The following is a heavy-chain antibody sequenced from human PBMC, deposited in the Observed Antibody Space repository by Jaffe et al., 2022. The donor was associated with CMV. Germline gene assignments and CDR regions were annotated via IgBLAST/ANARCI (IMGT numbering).Heavy chain of an antibody. Sequence: QVQLVQSGAEVKKPGSSVKVSCKASGGTFSSYAISWVRQAPGQGLEWMGGIIPIFGTANYAQKFQGRVTITADESTSTAYMELSSLRSEDTAVYYCARDRAPVRGVPFLDGMDVWGQGTTVTVSS. CDR3: ARDRAPVRGVPFLDGMDV. CDR1: GGTFSSYA. J-gene: IGHJ6*02. V-gene: IGHV1-69*01. D-gene: IGHD3-10*01. CDR2: IIPIFGTA.